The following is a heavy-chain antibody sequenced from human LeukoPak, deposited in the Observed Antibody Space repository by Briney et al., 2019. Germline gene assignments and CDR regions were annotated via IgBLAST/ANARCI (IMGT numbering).Heavy chain of an antibody. CDR2: ISSSGSSI. J-gene: IGHJ4*02. CDR3: TRPRTGTTDY. CDR1: GFTFSSYS. V-gene: IGHV3-21*01. D-gene: IGHD1-7*01. Sequence: GGSLRLSCAASGFTFSSYSMNWVRQAPGKGLEWVSYISSSGSSIYYADSVKGRFTMSRDNAKNSLYLQMNSLSAEDTAVYYCTRPRTGTTDYWGQVTLVTVSS.